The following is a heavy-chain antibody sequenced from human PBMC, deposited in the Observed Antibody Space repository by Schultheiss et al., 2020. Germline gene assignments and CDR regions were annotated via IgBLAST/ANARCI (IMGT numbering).Heavy chain of an antibody. V-gene: IGHV4-31*03. CDR2: IYYSGST. CDR1: GGSISSGGYY. Sequence: SETLSLTCTVSGGSISSGGYYWSWIRQHPGKGLEWIGYIYYSGSTYYNPSLKSRVTISVDTSKNQFSLKLSSVTAADTAVYYCAIYERVSAAMRGWFDPWGQGTLVTVSS. D-gene: IGHD2-2*01. J-gene: IGHJ5*02. CDR3: AIYERVSAAMRGWFDP.